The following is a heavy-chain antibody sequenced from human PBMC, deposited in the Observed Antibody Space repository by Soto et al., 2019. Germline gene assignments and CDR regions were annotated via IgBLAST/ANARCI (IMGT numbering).Heavy chain of an antibody. D-gene: IGHD1-1*01. J-gene: IGHJ5*02. CDR2: ISGSGGRT. Sequence: SGFTFSSYAMSWVRQAPGKGLEWVSAISGSGGRTYYADSVKGRFTISRDNSKNTLYLQMNSLRAEDTAVYYCAKMKLERPPGWFDPWGQGTLVTVSS. CDR3: AKMKLERPPGWFDP. CDR1: GFTFSSYA. V-gene: IGHV3-23*01.